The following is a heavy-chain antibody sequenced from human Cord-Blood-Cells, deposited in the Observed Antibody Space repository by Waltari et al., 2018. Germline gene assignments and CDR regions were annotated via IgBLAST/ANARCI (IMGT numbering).Heavy chain of an antibody. D-gene: IGHD3-16*01. J-gene: IGHJ3*02. CDR2: ISYDGSNK. CDR3: GKDQAWGRAFDI. CDR1: GFTFSSYG. Sequence: QVQLVESGGGVVQPGSSLRLSCAASGFTFSSYGMHWVRQAPGKGLEWVAVISYDGSNKYYADSVKGRFTISRDKSKNTLYLQMNRRRAEDTAVYYCGKDQAWGRAFDIWGQGTMVTVSS. V-gene: IGHV3-30*18.